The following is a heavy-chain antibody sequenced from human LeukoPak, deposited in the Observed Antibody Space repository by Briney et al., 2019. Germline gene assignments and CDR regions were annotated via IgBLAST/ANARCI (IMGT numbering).Heavy chain of an antibody. D-gene: IGHD2-15*01. Sequence: SETLSLTCTVSGYSISNGFYWAWIRQPPGKGLAWIGSVYHTGSTYSNPSLKSRVTISVDTSKNQFSLSPTSVTAADTAVYYCARVAGVEVAPATSYWGQGTLVTVSS. CDR3: ARVAGVEVAPATSY. CDR2: VYHTGST. J-gene: IGHJ4*02. V-gene: IGHV4-38-2*02. CDR1: GYSISNGFY.